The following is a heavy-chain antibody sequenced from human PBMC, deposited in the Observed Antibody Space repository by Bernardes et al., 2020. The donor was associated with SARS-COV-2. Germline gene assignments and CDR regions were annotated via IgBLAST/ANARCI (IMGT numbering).Heavy chain of an antibody. CDR1: GYTFTGYF. Sequence: ASVKVSCKASGYTFTGYFIHWVRQAPGHGLEWMGWINPNNGARKYAQNFQGRVTMTRDTSIRTGYMELSSLRSDDTAVYYCARDYRDISGPPALDCWGQGTLVTVSS. CDR3: ARDYRDISGPPALDC. D-gene: IGHD3-22*01. J-gene: IGHJ4*02. CDR2: INPNNGAR. V-gene: IGHV1-2*02.